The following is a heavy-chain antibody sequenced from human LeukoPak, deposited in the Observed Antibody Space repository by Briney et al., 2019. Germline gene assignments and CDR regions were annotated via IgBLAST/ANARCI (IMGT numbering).Heavy chain of an antibody. D-gene: IGHD4-17*01. CDR2: IIPIFGTA. J-gene: IGHJ3*02. CDR1: GGTFSSYA. Sequence: SVKVSCKASGGTFSSYAISWVRRAPGQGLEWMGGIIPIFGTANYAQKFQGRVTITTDESTSTAYMELSSLRSEDTAVYYCARDRSHGYGDHGAFDIWGQGTMVTVSS. CDR3: ARDRSHGYGDHGAFDI. V-gene: IGHV1-69*05.